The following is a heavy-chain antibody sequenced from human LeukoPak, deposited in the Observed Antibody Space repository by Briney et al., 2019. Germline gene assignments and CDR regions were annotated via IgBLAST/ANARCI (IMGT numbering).Heavy chain of an antibody. Sequence: SQTLSLTCTVSGGSISSGSYYWSWIRQPAGKGLEWIARIYTSGSTNYNPSLKSRVTISVDTSKNQFSLKLSSVTAADTAVNYCARGGVLVDTAMVLIYWGQGTLVTVSS. CDR1: GGSISSGSYY. V-gene: IGHV4-61*02. CDR3: ARGGVLVDTAMVLIY. CDR2: IYTSGST. J-gene: IGHJ4*02. D-gene: IGHD5-18*01.